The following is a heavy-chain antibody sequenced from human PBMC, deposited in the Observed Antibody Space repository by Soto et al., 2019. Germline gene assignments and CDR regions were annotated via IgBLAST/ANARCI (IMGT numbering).Heavy chain of an antibody. CDR3: ARDSPAYYYDSSGYYYFDY. V-gene: IGHV1-69*13. CDR2: IIPIFGTA. D-gene: IGHD3-22*01. J-gene: IGHJ4*02. Sequence: LVKVSCKASGGTFSSYAISWVRQAPGQGLEWMGGIIPIFGTANYAQKFQGRVTITADESTSTAYMELSSLRSEDTAVYYCARDSPAYYYDSSGYYYFDYWGQGTLVTVSS. CDR1: GGTFSSYA.